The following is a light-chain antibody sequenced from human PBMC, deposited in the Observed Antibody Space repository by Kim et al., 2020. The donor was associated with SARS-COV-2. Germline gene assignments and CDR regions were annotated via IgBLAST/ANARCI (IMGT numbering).Light chain of an antibody. Sequence: PGQGVTISCTGSSSNIGAGYAVHWYQQLPGTAPKLLIYDNNNRPSGVPDRFSGSKSGTSASLAITGLQPEDEADYYCQSYDSSLSVFGGGTQLTVL. CDR1: SSNIGAGYA. CDR3: QSYDSSLSV. V-gene: IGLV1-40*01. J-gene: IGLJ2*01. CDR2: DNN.